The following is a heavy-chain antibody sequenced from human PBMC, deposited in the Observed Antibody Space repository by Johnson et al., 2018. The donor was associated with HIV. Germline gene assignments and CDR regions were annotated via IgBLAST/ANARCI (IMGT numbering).Heavy chain of an antibody. D-gene: IGHD3-10*01. Sequence: VQLVESGGGLIQPGGSLRLSCAASGFTVSSNYMSWVRQAPGKGLEWVSVIYSGGTTHYADSVKGRSTISRDNSKNTLYLQMNSLRAEDTAVYYCARGLLWFGELLEAFDIWGQGTMVTVSS. CDR2: IYSGGTT. CDR1: GFTVSSNY. J-gene: IGHJ3*02. CDR3: ARGLLWFGELLEAFDI. V-gene: IGHV3-66*03.